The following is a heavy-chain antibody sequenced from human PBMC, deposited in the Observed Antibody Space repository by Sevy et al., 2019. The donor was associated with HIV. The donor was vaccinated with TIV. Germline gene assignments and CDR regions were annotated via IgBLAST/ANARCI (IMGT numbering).Heavy chain of an antibody. Sequence: QTLSLTCAISGESVSSKSAAWNWIRQSPSRGLEWLGRTYYRSKWYNHYAQFVKSRITINPDESMNQFSLQLNSLTPEDTAVYYCAKDFGSTWDGHSRGAFDIWGQGTVVTVSS. CDR2: TYYRSKWYN. V-gene: IGHV6-1*01. CDR1: GESVSSKSAA. CDR3: AKDFGSTWDGHSRGAFDI. J-gene: IGHJ3*02. D-gene: IGHD6-13*01.